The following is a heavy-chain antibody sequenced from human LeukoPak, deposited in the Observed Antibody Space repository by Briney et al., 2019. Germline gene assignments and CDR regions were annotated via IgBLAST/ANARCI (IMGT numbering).Heavy chain of an antibody. D-gene: IGHD1-26*01. V-gene: IGHV3-21*04. CDR2: LSTSSSYI. CDR1: GFTFSSYS. J-gene: IGHJ4*02. Sequence: GGSLRLSCAASGFTFSSYSMNWVRQAPGKGLEWVSSLSTSSSYIYYADSVKGRFTVSRDNAKNSLYLQMNSLRAEDTALYYCASGGIYYGAAFDFWGQGSLVAVSA. CDR3: ASGGIYYGAAFDF.